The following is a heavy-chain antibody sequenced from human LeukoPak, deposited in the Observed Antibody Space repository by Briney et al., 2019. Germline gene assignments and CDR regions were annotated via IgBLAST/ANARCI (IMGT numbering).Heavy chain of an antibody. CDR2: FDPEDGET. Sequence: ASVKVSCKVSGYTLTELSMHWVRQAPGKGLEWMGSFDPEDGETIHAQKFQGRVTMTEDTSTDTAYMELSSLRSEDTAIYYCATDLTCSSTSCYVDYWGQGTLVTVSS. J-gene: IGHJ4*02. D-gene: IGHD2-2*01. V-gene: IGHV1-24*01. CDR1: GYTLTELS. CDR3: ATDLTCSSTSCYVDY.